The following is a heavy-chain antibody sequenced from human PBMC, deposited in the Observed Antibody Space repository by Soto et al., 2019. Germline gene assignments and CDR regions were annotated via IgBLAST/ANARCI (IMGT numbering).Heavy chain of an antibody. J-gene: IGHJ4*02. CDR2: INPNSGGT. CDR1: GYTFTGYY. V-gene: IGHV1-2*04. Sequence: QVQLVQSGAEVKKPGASVKVSCKASGYTFTGYYMHWVRQAPGQGLEWMGWINPNSGGTNYAQKFQGWVTMTRDTSMSTAYMELSRLRSDDTAVYYCARDPSLLWFGELLYIFDYWGQGTLVTVSS. CDR3: ARDPSLLWFGELLYIFDY. D-gene: IGHD3-10*01.